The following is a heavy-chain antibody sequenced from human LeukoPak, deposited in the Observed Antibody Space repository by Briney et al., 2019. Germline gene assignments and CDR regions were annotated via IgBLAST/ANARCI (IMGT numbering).Heavy chain of an antibody. CDR2: TTGSGETT. J-gene: IGHJ5*02. CDR1: GFTFSSSV. CDR3: AKHPTGFPNWFGP. Sequence: GGSLRLSCVASGFTFSSSVMTWVRQAPGKGLEWVSSTTGSGETTYYADSVKGRFAISRDNSQNTLHLHMTSLRGEDTAIYYCAKHPTGFPNWFGPWGQGTLVTLSS. V-gene: IGHV3-23*01. D-gene: IGHD1-14*01.